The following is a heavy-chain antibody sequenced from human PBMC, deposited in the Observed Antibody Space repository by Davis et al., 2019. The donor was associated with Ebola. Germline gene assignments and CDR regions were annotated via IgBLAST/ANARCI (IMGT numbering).Heavy chain of an antibody. Sequence: GGSLRLSCAASGFTFSSYGMHWVRQAPGKGLEWVAFIRYDGSNKYYADSVKGRFTISRDNPKNTLYLQMNSLRAEDTAVYYCAKDIAFTIFGVVTRYYYGMDVWGKGTTVTVSS. V-gene: IGHV3-30*02. D-gene: IGHD3-3*01. CDR1: GFTFSSYG. CDR2: IRYDGSNK. CDR3: AKDIAFTIFGVVTRYYYGMDV. J-gene: IGHJ6*04.